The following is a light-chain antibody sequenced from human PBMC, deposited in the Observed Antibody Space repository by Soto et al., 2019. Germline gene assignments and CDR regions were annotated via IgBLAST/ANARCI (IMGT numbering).Light chain of an antibody. CDR2: EVN. V-gene: IGLV2-14*01. CDR1: SSDVGNYNY. J-gene: IGLJ1*01. CDR3: TSYTSYSTYV. Sequence: QSALTQPASVSGSPGQSITISCTGTSSDVGNYNYVSWYQQHPGKAPKLMIYEVNNRPSGVSYRFSGSKSGNTASLTISGLHAEDEADYYCTSYTSYSTYVFGTGTKLTVL.